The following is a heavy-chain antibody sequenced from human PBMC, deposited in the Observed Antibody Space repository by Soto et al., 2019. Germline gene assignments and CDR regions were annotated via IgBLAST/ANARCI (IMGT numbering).Heavy chain of an antibody. CDR1: GGSISSGGYY. CDR2: IFYSGTT. CDR3: ARERKPYITSQGVWFGP. D-gene: IGHD3-10*01. J-gene: IGHJ5*02. V-gene: IGHV4-31*03. Sequence: PSETLSLTCTVSGGSISSGGYYWSWIRQYPGKGLEWIGNIFYSGTTSYNPSLKSRVAISIDTSKNQFSLKLSSVTAADTAVYYCARERKPYITSQGVWFGPWGPGTLVTVSS.